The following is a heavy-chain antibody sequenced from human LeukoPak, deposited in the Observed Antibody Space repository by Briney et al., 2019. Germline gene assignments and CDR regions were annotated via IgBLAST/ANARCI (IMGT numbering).Heavy chain of an antibody. CDR3: ARVSLRSYDWGGA. CDR1: GYTFTSYG. Sequence: ASVKVSCKASGYTFTSYGISWVRQAPGKGLEWMGCISAYNGNTNYAHTLKGRFTMTTDTSTSTAYMDMRSLRSDDTAVYSCARVSLRSYDWGGAWGQGTLVTVSS. J-gene: IGHJ5*02. D-gene: IGHD3-9*01. V-gene: IGHV1-18*01. CDR2: ISAYNGNT.